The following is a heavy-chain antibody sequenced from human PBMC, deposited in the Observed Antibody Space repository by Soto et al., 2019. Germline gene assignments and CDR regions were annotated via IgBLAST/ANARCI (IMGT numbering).Heavy chain of an antibody. V-gene: IGHV1-69*01. CDR1: GGTFSSYA. CDR2: IIPIFGTA. J-gene: IGHJ4*02. Sequence: QVQLVQSGAEVKKPGSSVKVSCKASGGTFSSYAISWVRQAPGQGLEWMGGIIPIFGTANYAQKFQGRVTITADESTSTAYMELSSLRSEDTVVYYCARGLTPPMVRGVTLDYWGQGTLVTVSS. D-gene: IGHD3-10*01. CDR3: ARGLTPPMVRGVTLDY.